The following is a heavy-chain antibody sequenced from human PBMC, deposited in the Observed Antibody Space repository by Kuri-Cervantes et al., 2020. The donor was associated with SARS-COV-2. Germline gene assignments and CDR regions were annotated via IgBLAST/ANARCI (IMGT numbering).Heavy chain of an antibody. J-gene: IGHJ6*02. D-gene: IGHD1-26*01. CDR3: ARGTVGAPGGGMDV. Sequence: LRLSCTVSGASISNGSYYWSWIRQPAGKGLEWIGRFYTTERINYNPSLKSRVTISVDMSKNQFSLKLSSVTAADTAVYYCARGTVGAPGGGMDVWGQGTTVTVSS. CDR2: FYTTERI. V-gene: IGHV4-61*02. CDR1: GASISNGSYY.